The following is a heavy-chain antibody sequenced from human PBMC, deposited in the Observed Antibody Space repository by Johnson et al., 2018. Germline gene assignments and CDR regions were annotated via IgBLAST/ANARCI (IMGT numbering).Heavy chain of an antibody. V-gene: IGHV3-23*04. CDR1: GFTFSSYA. Sequence: EVQLVESGGGLVQPGGSXRLSCAASGFTFSSYAMTWVRQAPGRGLAWVSALSGSGVATSYADPVKGRFTISRYNSKNTLYLQLNSRRAEDTAGYYCAKDQGKVRGSWNWFDPWGQGTLGTVSS. J-gene: IGHJ5*02. CDR2: LSGSGVAT. D-gene: IGHD3-10*01. CDR3: AKDQGKVRGSWNWFDP.